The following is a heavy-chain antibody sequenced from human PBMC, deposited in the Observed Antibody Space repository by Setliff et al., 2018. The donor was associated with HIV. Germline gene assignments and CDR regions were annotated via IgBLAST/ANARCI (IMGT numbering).Heavy chain of an antibody. CDR2: MYYSGST. J-gene: IGHJ4*02. Sequence: PSETLSLTCTVSGGSISSHYWSWIRQPPGKGLEWIGYMYYSGSTNYNPSLKSRVTISVDTSKNQFSLKLTSVTAADTAVFYCARGRAETYYDFWSDTHTTYPPYYFDYWGQGTLVTVSS. CDR1: GGSISSHY. V-gene: IGHV4-59*11. CDR3: ARGRAETYYDFWSDTHTTYPPYYFDY. D-gene: IGHD3-3*01.